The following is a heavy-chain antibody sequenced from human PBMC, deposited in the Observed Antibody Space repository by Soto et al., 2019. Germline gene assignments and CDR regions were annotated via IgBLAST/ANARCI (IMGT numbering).Heavy chain of an antibody. J-gene: IGHJ4*02. CDR1: GGTFSSYA. CDR3: ARPGYSYDPNGPFDY. CDR2: IIPIFGTA. Sequence: QVQLVQSGAEVKKPGSSVKVSCKASGGTFSSYAISWVRQAPGQGLEWMGGIIPIFGTANYAQKFQGRVTITADESTSAAYMELSSLRSEDTAVYYCARPGYSYDPNGPFDYWGQGTLVTVSS. D-gene: IGHD5-18*01. V-gene: IGHV1-69*01.